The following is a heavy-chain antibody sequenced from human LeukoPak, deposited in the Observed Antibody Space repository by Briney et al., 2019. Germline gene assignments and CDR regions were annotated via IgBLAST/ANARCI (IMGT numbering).Heavy chain of an antibody. J-gene: IGHJ3*02. Sequence: PGGSLRLSCAASGFTVSSHYMSWVRQAPGKGLEWVSAISGSGGSTYYADSVKGRFTISRDNSKNTLYLQMNSLRAEDAAVYYCATMIVVVIPRGAFDIWGQGTMVTVSS. V-gene: IGHV3-23*01. CDR1: GFTVSSHY. CDR3: ATMIVVVIPRGAFDI. D-gene: IGHD3-22*01. CDR2: ISGSGGST.